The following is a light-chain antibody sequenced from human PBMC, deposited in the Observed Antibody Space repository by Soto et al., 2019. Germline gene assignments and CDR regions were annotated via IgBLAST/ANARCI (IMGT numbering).Light chain of an antibody. Sequence: QSALTQPASVSGSPGQSITISCTGRSSDVGTYKYVSWYQQHPGKAPKLMIFEVSNRPSGVSNRFSGSKSGNTASLTISGLQAEDEDDYYCSSFTSSSTLVFGGGTKLTVL. CDR1: SSDVGTYKY. CDR3: SSFTSSSTLV. V-gene: IGLV2-14*01. CDR2: EVS. J-gene: IGLJ2*01.